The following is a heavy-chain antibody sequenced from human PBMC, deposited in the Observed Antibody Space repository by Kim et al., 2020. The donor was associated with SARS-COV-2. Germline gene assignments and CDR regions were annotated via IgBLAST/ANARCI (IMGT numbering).Heavy chain of an antibody. D-gene: IGHD3-10*01. J-gene: IGHJ4*02. CDR3: AKDPRDTLGFVLLWFGELFDY. Sequence: FTISRDNSKNTLYLQMNSLRAEDTAVYYCAKDPRDTLGFVLLWFGELFDYWGQGTLVTVSS. V-gene: IGHV3-23*01.